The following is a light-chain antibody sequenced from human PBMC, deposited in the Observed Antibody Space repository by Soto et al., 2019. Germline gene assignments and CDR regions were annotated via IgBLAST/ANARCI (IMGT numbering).Light chain of an antibody. CDR3: QQFDGSPET. V-gene: IGKV3-20*01. Sequence: EIVLTQSPGTLSLSPGERATFSCRASQSVSSSYLAWYQQQPDQAPRLLIYGATTRAPGIPDRFSGSGSGTDFTLTINRLEPEDFAVYYCQQFDGSPETFGQGTKVDIK. CDR1: QSVSSSY. CDR2: GAT. J-gene: IGKJ2*01.